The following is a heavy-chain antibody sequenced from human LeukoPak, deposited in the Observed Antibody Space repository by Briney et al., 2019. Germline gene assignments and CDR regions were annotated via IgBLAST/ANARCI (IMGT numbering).Heavy chain of an antibody. CDR2: ISGSGGST. CDR1: GFTFSSYA. D-gene: IGHD3-16*02. Sequence: GGALRLSFAASGFTFSSYAMSWVRQAPGKGLEWVSAISGSGGSTYYADSVKGRFTISRDTSKNTLYLQMNSLRAEDTAVYFCAKAGYDYVWGSYRYYWGQGTLVTVSS. J-gene: IGHJ4*02. CDR3: AKAGYDYVWGSYRYY. V-gene: IGHV3-23*01.